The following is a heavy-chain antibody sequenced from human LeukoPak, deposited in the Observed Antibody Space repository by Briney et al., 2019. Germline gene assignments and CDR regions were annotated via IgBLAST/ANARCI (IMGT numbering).Heavy chain of an antibody. Sequence: ASVQVSCKTSGGTFSTSAITWVRQAPGQGLEWMGRIIPVLNITTYAQRFQGRVTITADTSTSTVYMELSSLRSEETAVYYCARGRGLDYWGQGTLVTVSS. CDR2: IIPVLNIT. J-gene: IGHJ4*02. CDR1: GGTFSTSA. CDR3: ARGRGLDY. V-gene: IGHV1-69*04.